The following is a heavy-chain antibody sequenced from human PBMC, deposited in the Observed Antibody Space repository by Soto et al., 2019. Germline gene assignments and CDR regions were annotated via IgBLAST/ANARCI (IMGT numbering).Heavy chain of an antibody. CDR1: GGSISIYY. Sequence: PSETLSLTFTVSGGSISIYYWSWIRQPPGKVLEWIGYIYYTGSTNYNPSLKSRVTISVDTSKNQFSLNLSSVTAADTAVYYCARDYGDCFDFWGQGTLVTVS. D-gene: IGHD4-17*01. CDR3: ARDYGDCFDF. V-gene: IGHV4-59*01. CDR2: IYYTGST. J-gene: IGHJ4*02.